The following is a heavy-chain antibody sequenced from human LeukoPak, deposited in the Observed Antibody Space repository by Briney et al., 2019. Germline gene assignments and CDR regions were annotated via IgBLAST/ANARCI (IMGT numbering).Heavy chain of an antibody. J-gene: IGHJ4*02. V-gene: IGHV5-51*01. CDR1: GYSLTSYW. Sequence: GESLKISCKGSGYSLTSYWIGWVRQMPGKGLEWMGIIFCGDSDTRYSPSLQGQVTISADKSIGTAYLQWSSLKASDTAMYYCARHVVVAGHGYFDYWGQGTLVTVSS. CDR3: ARHVVVAGHGYFDY. CDR2: IFCGDSDT. D-gene: IGHD2-21*02.